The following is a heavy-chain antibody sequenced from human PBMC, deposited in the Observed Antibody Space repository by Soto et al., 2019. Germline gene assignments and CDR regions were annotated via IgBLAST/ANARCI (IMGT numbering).Heavy chain of an antibody. V-gene: IGHV4-31*03. CDR2: IYYSGST. D-gene: IGHD3-10*01. CDR3: ARTSSNMGKIYYGMGV. J-gene: IGHJ6*02. CDR1: GGSISSGGYY. Sequence: PSETLSLTCTVSGGSISSGGYYWSWIRQHPGKGLEWIGYIYYSGSTYYNPSLKSRVTISVDTSKNQFSLKLSSVTAADTAVYYCARTSSNMGKIYYGMGVWGQGTTVTVSS.